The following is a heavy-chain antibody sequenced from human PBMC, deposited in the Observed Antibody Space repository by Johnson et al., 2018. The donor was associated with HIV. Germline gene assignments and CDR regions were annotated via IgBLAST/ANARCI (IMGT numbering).Heavy chain of an antibody. V-gene: IGHV3-25*03. CDR1: HFIFSNYY. CDR2: NPNGDST. J-gene: IGHJ3*01. Sequence: QLVESGGGLAKPAWSPRLSCAASHFIFSNYYMNYVRQAPGNGLELVGQVNPNGDSTYLIDSVKGRFTISRENTKDTLSLQMNSLRAEDTGVYYCAKPQLLADDIFNFWGQGTMVIVSS. CDR3: AKPQLLADDIFNF. D-gene: IGHD6-19*01.